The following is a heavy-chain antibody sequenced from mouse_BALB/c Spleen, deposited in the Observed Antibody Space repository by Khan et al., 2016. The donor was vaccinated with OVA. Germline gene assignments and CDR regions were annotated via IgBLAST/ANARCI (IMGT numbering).Heavy chain of an antibody. Sequence: QIQLVQSGPELKKPGETVKISCKASGYTFTDYSMHWVKQAPGKGLKWMGWINTETGEPTYADDFKGRFAFSLETSASTASLQINNLKNEDTATYVCAGRKHWYFDVWGAGTTVTVSS. V-gene: IGHV9-2-1*01. CDR3: AGRKHWYFDV. CDR1: GYTFTDYS. J-gene: IGHJ1*01. CDR2: INTETGEP.